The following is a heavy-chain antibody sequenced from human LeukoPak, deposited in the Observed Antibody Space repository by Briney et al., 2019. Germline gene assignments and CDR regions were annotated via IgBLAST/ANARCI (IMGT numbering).Heavy chain of an antibody. J-gene: IGHJ4*02. CDR1: GFTFSSYD. Sequence: GGSLRLSCAASGFTFSSYDMHWVRQATGKGLEWVSAIGTAGDTYYPGSVKGRFTISSENAKNSLYLQMNSLRSDDTAVYYCARVWPCTNGVCPDVFEYWGQGTLVTVSS. CDR2: IGTAGDT. CDR3: ARVWPCTNGVCPDVFEY. D-gene: IGHD2-8*01. V-gene: IGHV3-13*01.